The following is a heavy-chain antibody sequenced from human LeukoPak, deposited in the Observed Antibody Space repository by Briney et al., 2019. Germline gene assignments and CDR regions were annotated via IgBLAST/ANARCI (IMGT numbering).Heavy chain of an antibody. CDR1: GRSISSSSYY. Sequence: SETLSLTCTVSGRSISSSSYYWGWIRQPPGKGLEGSRCIYYSGSTYYNPSLKSRVTISVVTSKNQFSLKLSSVTDADTAVYDCARQVSYSSSANYWGQGTLVAVSS. J-gene: IGHJ4*02. D-gene: IGHD6-13*01. CDR3: ARQVSYSSSANY. CDR2: IYYSGST. V-gene: IGHV4-39*01.